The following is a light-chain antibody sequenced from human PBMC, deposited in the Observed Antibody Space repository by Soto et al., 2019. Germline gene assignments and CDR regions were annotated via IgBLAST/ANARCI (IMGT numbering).Light chain of an antibody. CDR1: SGRSNYA. J-gene: IGLJ1*01. V-gene: IGLV4-69*01. Sequence: QSVLTQSPSASASLGASVKLTCTLSSGRSNYAIAWHQQQAEKGRRYLMKHNSDGRHTKGDGIPERFPGASSGAERYLTLSILTSEDEADYYCQTWGPGIHVFGTGTTVTVL. CDR3: QTWGPGIHV. CDR2: HNSDGRH.